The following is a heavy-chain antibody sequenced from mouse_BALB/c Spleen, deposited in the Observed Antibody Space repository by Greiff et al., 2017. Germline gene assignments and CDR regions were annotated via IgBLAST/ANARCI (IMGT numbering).Heavy chain of an antibody. D-gene: IGHD1-1*01. V-gene: IGHV1-14*01. Sequence: VQLKESGPELVKPGASVKMSCKASGYTFTSYVMHWVKQKPGQGLEWIGYINPYNDGTKYNEKFKGKATLTSDKSSSTAYMELSSLTSEDSAVYYCARWGIYYGSVYYAMDYWGQGTSVTVSS. CDR3: ARWGIYYGSVYYAMDY. J-gene: IGHJ4*01. CDR2: INPYNDGT. CDR1: GYTFTSYV.